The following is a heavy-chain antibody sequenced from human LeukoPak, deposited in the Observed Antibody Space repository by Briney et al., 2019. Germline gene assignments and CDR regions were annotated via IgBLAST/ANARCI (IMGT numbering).Heavy chain of an antibody. D-gene: IGHD5-18*01. J-gene: IGHJ4*02. CDR3: GRDWEDTAAWIDF. CDR1: GFTFFNYV. Sequence: ASVKVSCKTSGFTFFNYVIAWGGQVPGQGLECMGWVNNNNGASTNHQNFSGRISLTTDTSTNTAYMELRRLTFDDTAVYYCGRDWEDTAAWIDFWGQGTLVTVSS. V-gene: IGHV1-18*01. CDR2: VNNNNGAS.